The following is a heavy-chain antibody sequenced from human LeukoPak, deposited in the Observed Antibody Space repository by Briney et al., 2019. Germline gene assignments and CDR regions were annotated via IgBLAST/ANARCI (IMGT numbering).Heavy chain of an antibody. CDR3: ARARTRIRFLEWLPFFDY. CDR2: IYYSGST. Sequence: SETLSLTCTVSGGSISSSSYYWGWIRQPPGKGLEWIGSIYYSGSTYYNPSLKSRVTISVDTSKNQFSLKLSSVTAADTAVYYCARARTRIRFLEWLPFFDYWGQGTLVTVSS. J-gene: IGHJ4*02. V-gene: IGHV4-39*01. CDR1: GGSISSSSYY. D-gene: IGHD3-3*01.